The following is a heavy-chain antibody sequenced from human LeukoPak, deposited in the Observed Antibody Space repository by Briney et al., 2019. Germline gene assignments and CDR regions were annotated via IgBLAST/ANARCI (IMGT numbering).Heavy chain of an antibody. CDR1: GLTFSNSW. V-gene: IGHV3-74*01. Sequence: GGSLTLSCEASGLTFSNSWMHWLRQAPGKGLVWVSRINNEGTTISYADSVKGRYTIARDNAKNTLYLQMNSLRAEDTAVYYCARVSGLGMNEYYQHWGQGTLVTVAS. CDR3: ARVSGLGMNEYYQH. D-gene: IGHD3-10*01. J-gene: IGHJ1*01. CDR2: INNEGTTI.